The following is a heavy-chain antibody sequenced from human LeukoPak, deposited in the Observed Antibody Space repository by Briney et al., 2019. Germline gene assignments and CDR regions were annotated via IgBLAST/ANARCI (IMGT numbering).Heavy chain of an antibody. CDR2: VDPQQGET. CDR1: TYNFRDYY. Sequence: ASVKVSCKASTYNFRDYYMHWVTQAPGKGPEWMGRVDPQQGETIYADKFQGRVAISADTSVDTAYMELTSLTSDDTAVYYCTTQFCSGGSCYQDAFHIWGQGTMVTVSS. J-gene: IGHJ3*02. V-gene: IGHV1-69-2*01. CDR3: TTQFCSGGSCYQDAFHI. D-gene: IGHD2-15*01.